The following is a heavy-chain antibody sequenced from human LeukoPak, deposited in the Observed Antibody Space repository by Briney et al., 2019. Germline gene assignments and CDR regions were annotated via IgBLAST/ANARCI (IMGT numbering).Heavy chain of an antibody. CDR1: GGSISSGSYY. CDR2: IYTSGST. J-gene: IGHJ5*02. V-gene: IGHV4-61*02. CDR3: ARERIVVVTAILTA. Sequence: PSETLSLTCTVSGGSISSGSYYWSWIRQPAGKGLEWIGRIYTSGSTNYNPSLKSRVTISVDTSKNQFSLKLSSVTAADTAVHYCARERIVVVTAILTAWGQGTLVTVSS. D-gene: IGHD2-21*02.